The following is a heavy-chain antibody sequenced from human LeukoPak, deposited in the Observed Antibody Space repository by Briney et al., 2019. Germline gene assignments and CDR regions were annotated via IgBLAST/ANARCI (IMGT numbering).Heavy chain of an antibody. CDR1: GYTFTSYG. CDR2: ISAYNGNT. D-gene: IGHD2-15*01. CDR3: ARDLGDCSGGSCYPYSDYFDY. Sequence: ASVKVSCKASGYTFTSYGISWVRQAPGQGLEWLGWISAYNGNTNYAQKLQGRVTMTTDTSTSTAYMELRSLRSDDTAVYHCARDLGDCSGGSCYPYSDYFDYWGQGTLVTVSS. V-gene: IGHV1-18*01. J-gene: IGHJ4*02.